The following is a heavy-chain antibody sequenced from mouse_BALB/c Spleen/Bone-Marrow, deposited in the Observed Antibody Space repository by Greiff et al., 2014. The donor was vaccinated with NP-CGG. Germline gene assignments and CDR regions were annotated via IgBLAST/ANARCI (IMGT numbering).Heavy chain of an antibody. Sequence: EVKLMESGGGLVQPGGSRKLSCSASGFSSSSFGMHWVRQAPEKGLEWVAYISSGSITIFYADTVKGRFTISRDNPKNTLFLQMTSLRSEDTAMYYCTRGGNWEDFDYWGQGTTLTVSS. CDR2: ISSGSITI. D-gene: IGHD4-1*01. J-gene: IGHJ2*01. V-gene: IGHV5-17*02. CDR3: TRGGNWEDFDY. CDR1: GFSSSSFG.